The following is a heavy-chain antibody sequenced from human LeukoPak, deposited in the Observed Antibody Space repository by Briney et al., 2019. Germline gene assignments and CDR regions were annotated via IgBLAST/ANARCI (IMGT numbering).Heavy chain of an antibody. J-gene: IGHJ6*02. V-gene: IGHV1-18*01. Sequence: ASVKVSCKASGYTFPTYGISWVRQAPGQGLEWMGWISAYNGNTNYAQNLQGRVTMTTDTSTSTAYMELRSLRSDDTAVYYCASDYVWRPGHYYYGMDVWGQGTTVTVSS. CDR2: ISAYNGNT. CDR1: GYTFPTYG. D-gene: IGHD3-16*01. CDR3: ASDYVWRPGHYYYGMDV.